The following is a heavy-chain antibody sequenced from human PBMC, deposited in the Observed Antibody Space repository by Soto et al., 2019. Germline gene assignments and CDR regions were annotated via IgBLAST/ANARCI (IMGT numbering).Heavy chain of an antibody. CDR3: ATTVVLGYCSGGSCYSRWYFDL. V-gene: IGHV1-24*01. Sequence: ASVKVSCKVSGYTLTELSMHWVRQAPGKGLEWMRGFDPEDGETIYAQKFQGRVTMTEDTSTDTAYMELSSLRSEDTAVYYCATTVVLGYCSGGSCYSRWYFDLWGRGTLVTVSS. CDR1: GYTLTELS. CDR2: FDPEDGET. J-gene: IGHJ2*01. D-gene: IGHD2-15*01.